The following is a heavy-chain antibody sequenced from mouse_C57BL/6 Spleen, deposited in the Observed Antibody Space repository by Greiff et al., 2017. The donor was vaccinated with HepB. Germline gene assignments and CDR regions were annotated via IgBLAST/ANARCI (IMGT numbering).Heavy chain of an antibody. J-gene: IGHJ1*03. CDR3: ARLTGTKYFDV. V-gene: IGHV7-3*01. CDR1: GFTFTDYY. D-gene: IGHD4-1*01. CDR2: IRNKANGYTT. Sequence: EVQLVESGGGLVQPGGSLSLSCAASGFTFTDYYMSWVRQPPGKALEWLGFIRNKANGYTTEYSASVKGRFTISRDNSQSILYLQMNALRAEDSATDYCARLTGTKYFDVWGTGTTVTVSS.